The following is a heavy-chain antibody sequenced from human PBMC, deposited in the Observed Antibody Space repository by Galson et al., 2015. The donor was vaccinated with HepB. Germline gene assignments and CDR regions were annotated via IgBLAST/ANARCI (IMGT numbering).Heavy chain of an antibody. J-gene: IGHJ6*02. V-gene: IGHV1-46*01. Sequence: SCKASGYTFTSYYMHWVRQAPGQGLEWMGIINPSGGSTSYAQKFQGRVTMTRDTSTSTVYMELSSLRSEDTAVYYCARDLHIVVVVAATRGPYYYGMDVWGQGTTVTVSS. CDR2: INPSGGST. D-gene: IGHD2-15*01. CDR1: GYTFTSYY. CDR3: ARDLHIVVVVAATRGPYYYGMDV.